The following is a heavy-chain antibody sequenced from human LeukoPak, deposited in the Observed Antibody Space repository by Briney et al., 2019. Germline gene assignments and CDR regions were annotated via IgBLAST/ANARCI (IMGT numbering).Heavy chain of an antibody. V-gene: IGHV4-59*01. J-gene: IGHJ3*02. CDR2: IYYSGST. Sequence: SETLSLTCTVSGGSISSYYWSWIRQPPGKGLEWIGYIYYSGSTNYNPSLKSRVTISVDTSKNQFSLKLSSVTAADTAVYYCARDLTGSESGAFDIWGQGTMVTVSS. CDR3: ARDLTGSESGAFDI. CDR1: GGSISSYY. D-gene: IGHD3-9*01.